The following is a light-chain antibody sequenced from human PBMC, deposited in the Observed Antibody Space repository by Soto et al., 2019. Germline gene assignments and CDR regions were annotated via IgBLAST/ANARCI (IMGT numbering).Light chain of an antibody. J-gene: IGKJ1*01. CDR2: DAS. V-gene: IGKV1-5*01. CDR1: QSMNDW. CDR3: LRYNAFSQT. Sequence: DIQMTQSPSTLSASIGDRVTITCRANQSMNDWLAWYQQKPGKAPKVLIYDASSLQSGVPSRFSGSGSGTEFTLTIDSLQPDDVATYYCLRYNAFSQTFGQGTMVEI.